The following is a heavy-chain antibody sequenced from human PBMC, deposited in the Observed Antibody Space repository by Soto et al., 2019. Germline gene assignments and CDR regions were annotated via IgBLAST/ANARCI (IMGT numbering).Heavy chain of an antibody. CDR3: AKADTVYYYYYMDV. Sequence: LSLTCAASGFTFDDYAMHWVRQAPGKGLEWVSGISWNSGSIGYADSVKGRFTISRDNAKNSLYLQMNSLRAEDTALYYCAKADTVYYYYYMDVWGKGTTVTVSS. CDR1: GFTFDDYA. J-gene: IGHJ6*03. V-gene: IGHV3-9*01. CDR2: ISWNSGSI. D-gene: IGHD5-18*01.